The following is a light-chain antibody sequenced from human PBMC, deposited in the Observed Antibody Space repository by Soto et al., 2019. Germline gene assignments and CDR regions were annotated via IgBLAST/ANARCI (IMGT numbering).Light chain of an antibody. CDR1: ISDIGAYNY. V-gene: IGLV2-11*01. CDR2: DVT. J-gene: IGLJ3*02. Sequence: QSALTQPRSVSGSPGQSVTISCTGTISDIGAYNYVFWYLQYPGKSPKLIIYDVTKRPSGVPDRFSGSKSGNTASLTISGLQAEDEADYHCSSLAGSYTLVLGGGTKLTVL. CDR3: SSLAGSYTLV.